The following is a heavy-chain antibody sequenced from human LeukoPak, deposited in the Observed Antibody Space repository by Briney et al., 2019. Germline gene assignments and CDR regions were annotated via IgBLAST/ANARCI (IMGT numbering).Heavy chain of an antibody. CDR2: ISYDGSNK. V-gene: IGHV3-30*03. CDR1: GFTFSSYG. J-gene: IGHJ4*02. CDR3: LVGDSSGSY. Sequence: GGSLRLSCAASGFTFSSYGMHWVRQAPGKGLEWVAVISYDGSNKYYADSVKGRFTISRDNSKNTLYLQMNSLRAEDTAVYYCLVGDSSGSYWGQGTLVTVSS. D-gene: IGHD3-22*01.